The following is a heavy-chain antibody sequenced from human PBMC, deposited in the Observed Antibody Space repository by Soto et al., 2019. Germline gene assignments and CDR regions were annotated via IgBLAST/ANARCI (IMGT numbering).Heavy chain of an antibody. J-gene: IGHJ6*02. CDR1: GFTFSPYG. Sequence: QVKLVESGGGVVQPGRSLRLSCAASGFTFSPYGFHWVRQAPGKGLEWVANVWHDGTTRYYAQSVQGRFTVSRDNSKSTLYRQLNDLRPEDTAVYFCAKESDRGDVYQYGLDVWGPVTTVAVSS. D-gene: IGHD2-21*02. V-gene: IGHV3-33*03. CDR3: AKESDRGDVYQYGLDV. CDR2: VWHDGTTR.